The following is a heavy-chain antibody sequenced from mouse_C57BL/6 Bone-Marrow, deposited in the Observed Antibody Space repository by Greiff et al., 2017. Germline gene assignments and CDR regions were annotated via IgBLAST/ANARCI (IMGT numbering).Heavy chain of an antibody. CDR2: IDPSDSYT. Sequence: VQLQQPGAELVMPGASVKLSCKASGYTFTSYWMHWVKQRPGQGLEWIGEIDPSDSYTNYNQKFKGKSTLTVDKSSSTAYMQLSSLTSEDSAVYYCAREDWHDYDGGYWYFDVWGTGTTVTVSS. J-gene: IGHJ1*03. CDR3: AREDWHDYDGGYWYFDV. CDR1: GYTFTSYW. V-gene: IGHV1-69*01. D-gene: IGHD2-4*01.